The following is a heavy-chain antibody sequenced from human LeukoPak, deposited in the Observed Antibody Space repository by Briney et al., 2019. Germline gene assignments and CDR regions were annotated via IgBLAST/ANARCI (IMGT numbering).Heavy chain of an antibody. D-gene: IGHD6-13*01. CDR3: AKADGYSSSWYLLYYFDY. V-gene: IGHV3-23*01. J-gene: IGHJ4*02. CDR1: GFTFSSYA. CDR2: ISGSGGST. Sequence: GGSLRLSCAASGFTFSSYAMSWVRQAPGKGLEWVSAISGSGGSTYYADSVKGRFTISRDNSKNTLYLQMNSLRAEDTAVYYCAKADGYSSSWYLLYYFDYWGQGTLVTVSS.